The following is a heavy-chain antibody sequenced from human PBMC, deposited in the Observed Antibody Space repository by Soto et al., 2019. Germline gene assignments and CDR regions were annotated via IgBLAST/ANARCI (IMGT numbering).Heavy chain of an antibody. CDR3: VRGDRDDILTGFVAFDI. D-gene: IGHD3-9*01. CDR2: IYHSGST. J-gene: IGHJ3*02. V-gene: IGHV4-38-2*01. Sequence: PWETLSLTCAVSGYSISSGYYWGWIRQPPGKGLEWIGTIYHSGSTYYNPSLKSRLTISVDTSKNQFSLKLSSVTAADTAVFYCVRGDRDDILTGFVAFDIWGQGTMVTVSS. CDR1: GYSISSGYY.